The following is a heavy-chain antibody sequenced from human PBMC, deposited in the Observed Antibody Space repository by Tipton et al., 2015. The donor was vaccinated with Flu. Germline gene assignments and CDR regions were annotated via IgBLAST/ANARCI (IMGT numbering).Heavy chain of an antibody. CDR2: IYFSGSA. D-gene: IGHD1-26*01. CDR1: GGSISSYY. Sequence: TLSLTCTVSGGSISSYYWSWIRQPPGKGLEWIGYIYFSGSANYNPSPKSRVTISVDTSKNQFSLNLSSVSAADTAVYYCARSGSYSGVGDYWGQGTLVTVSS. V-gene: IGHV4-59*01. J-gene: IGHJ4*02. CDR3: ARSGSYSGVGDY.